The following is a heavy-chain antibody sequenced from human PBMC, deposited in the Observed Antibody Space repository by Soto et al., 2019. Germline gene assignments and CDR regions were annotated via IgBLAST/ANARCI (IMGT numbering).Heavy chain of an antibody. Sequence: GASVKVSCKASGYTFTSYDINWVRQATGQGLEWMGWMNPNSGNTGYAQKFQGRVTMTRNTSISTAYMELSSLRSEDTAVYYCARGPEPLKIFGVVYYYYYMDVWGKGTTVTVSS. CDR1: GYTFTSYD. CDR2: MNPNSGNT. CDR3: ARGPEPLKIFGVVYYYYYMDV. D-gene: IGHD3-3*01. J-gene: IGHJ6*03. V-gene: IGHV1-8*01.